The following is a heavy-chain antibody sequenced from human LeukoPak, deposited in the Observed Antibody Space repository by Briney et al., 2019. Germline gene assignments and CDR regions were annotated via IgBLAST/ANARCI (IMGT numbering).Heavy chain of an antibody. V-gene: IGHV1-8*01. Sequence: ASVKVSCKASGYTFTSYDINWVRQATGQGLEWVGWMNPNSGNTGYAQKFQGRVTMNRNTSISTAYMELSSLRSEDTAVYYGARVPYDSSGRDAFDIWGQGTMVTVSS. CDR3: ARVPYDSSGRDAFDI. CDR1: GYTFTSYD. D-gene: IGHD3-22*01. J-gene: IGHJ3*02. CDR2: MNPNSGNT.